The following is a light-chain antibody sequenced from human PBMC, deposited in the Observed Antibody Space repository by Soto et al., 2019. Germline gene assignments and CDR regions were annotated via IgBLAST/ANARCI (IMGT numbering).Light chain of an antibody. CDR3: QQTYSTPIT. Sequence: DIQMTQSPSSLSASVEDRVIITCRASQSISNHLNWYQQKPGKAPKLLIYTASSLQSGVSSRFSGSGSGTDFTLTITSLQPEDFATYYCQQTYSTPITFGQGTRLEIK. V-gene: IGKV1-39*01. J-gene: IGKJ5*01. CDR1: QSISNH. CDR2: TAS.